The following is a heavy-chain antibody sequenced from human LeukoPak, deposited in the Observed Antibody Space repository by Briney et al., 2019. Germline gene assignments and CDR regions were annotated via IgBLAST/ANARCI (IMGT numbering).Heavy chain of an antibody. V-gene: IGHV3-20*04. CDR3: ARAQTYGDSRLLLDY. D-gene: IGHD2-21*02. CDR1: GFTFGNYG. CDR2: INWNGGST. J-gene: IGHJ4*02. Sequence: GGSLRLSCAASGFTFGNYGMSWVRQAPGKGLEWVAGINWNGGSTGYADSVEGRFTISRDNAKNSQYLQMNSLRVEDTALYYCARAQTYGDSRLLLDYWGQGTLVTVSS.